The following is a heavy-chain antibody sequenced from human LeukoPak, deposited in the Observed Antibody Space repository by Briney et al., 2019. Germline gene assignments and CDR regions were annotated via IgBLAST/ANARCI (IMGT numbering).Heavy chain of an antibody. D-gene: IGHD4-17*01. CDR3: ARLLRRLGYFDY. J-gene: IGHJ4*02. CDR2: IYYSGST. V-gene: IGHV4-59*08. CDR1: GGSISSYY. Sequence: EPSETLSLTCTVSGGSISSYYWSWIRQPPGKGLEWIGYIYYSGSTNYNPSLKSRVTISVDTSKNQFSLKLSSVTAADTAVYYCARLLRRLGYFDYWGQGTLVTVSS.